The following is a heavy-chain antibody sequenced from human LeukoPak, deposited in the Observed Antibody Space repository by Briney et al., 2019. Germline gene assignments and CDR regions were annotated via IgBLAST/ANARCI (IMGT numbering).Heavy chain of an antibody. Sequence: GGSLRLSCAASGFTFSSYAMHWVRQAPGKGLEWVAVISYDGSNKYYADSVKGRFTISRDNSKNTLYLQMSSLRAEDTAVYYCARDVYITMVRGVMPFDYYYGMDVWGQGTTVTVSS. CDR3: ARDVYITMVRGVMPFDYYYGMDV. V-gene: IGHV3-30-3*01. CDR2: ISYDGSNK. D-gene: IGHD3-10*01. J-gene: IGHJ6*02. CDR1: GFTFSSYA.